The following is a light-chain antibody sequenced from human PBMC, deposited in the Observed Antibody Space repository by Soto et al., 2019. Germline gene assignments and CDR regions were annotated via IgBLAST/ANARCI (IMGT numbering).Light chain of an antibody. V-gene: IGKV3-15*01. J-gene: IGKJ3*01. CDR3: QQYGSSPPFT. CDR1: QTVSPN. Sequence: EGVMTQSPATLSVSPGERVTLSCSASQTVSPNLAWYQQKPGQAPRLLIYNAFTRATGVPVRFSGSESGTGFTLTISSLQSEDFAVYYCQQYGSSPPFTFGPGTKVDIK. CDR2: NAF.